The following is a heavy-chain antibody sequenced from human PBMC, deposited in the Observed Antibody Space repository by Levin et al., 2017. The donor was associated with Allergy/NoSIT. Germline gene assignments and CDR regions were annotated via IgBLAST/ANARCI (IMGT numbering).Heavy chain of an antibody. CDR2: ISYDGSRK. CDR1: GFTFSDYG. Sequence: PGGSLRLSCAASGFTFSDYGMHWIRQVPGKGLEWVAFISYDGSRKYYGDSVKGRFTISRDDSKNTLYLQMNSLRGEDTAVYYCAKDLRGWFDYWGQGTLVTVSS. V-gene: IGHV3-30*18. CDR3: AKDLRGWFDY. J-gene: IGHJ5*01.